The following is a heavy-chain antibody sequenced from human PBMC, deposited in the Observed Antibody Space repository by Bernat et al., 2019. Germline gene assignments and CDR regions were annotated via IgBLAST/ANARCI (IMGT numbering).Heavy chain of an antibody. J-gene: IGHJ3*02. CDR3: ARDSKYCSGGSCYSSALDI. V-gene: IGHV3-11*01. CDR1: GFIFSDYY. Sequence: QVQLVESGGGLVKPGGSLRLPCAASGFIFSDYYITWIRQAPGKGLEWISYYADSVKGRFTISRDNAKNSLYLQMNSLRAEDTAVYYCARDSKYCSGGSCYSSALDIWGQGTMVTVSS. D-gene: IGHD2-15*01.